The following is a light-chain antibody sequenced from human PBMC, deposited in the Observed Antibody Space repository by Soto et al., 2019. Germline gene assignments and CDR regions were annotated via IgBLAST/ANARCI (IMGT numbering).Light chain of an antibody. J-gene: IGKJ1*01. CDR2: GAS. CDR1: QSVSSN. CDR3: QQYGSSPRT. Sequence: EIVMTQSPATLSLSPGDRATLSCRASQSVSSNLAWYQQKPGQAPRLHIYGASTRATGIPDRFTGSGSGTDFTLTVSRLEPEDFAVYYCQQYGSSPRTFGQGTKVDIK. V-gene: IGKV3-20*01.